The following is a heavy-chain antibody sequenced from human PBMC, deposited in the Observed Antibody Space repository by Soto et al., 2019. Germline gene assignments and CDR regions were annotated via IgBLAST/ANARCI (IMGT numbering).Heavy chain of an antibody. D-gene: IGHD6-6*01. CDR3: AKDLARQLAYWLDP. Sequence: ASVKVSCKASGFSFTGYYIHWLRQAPGQGLEWMGWINAHSGGTEYAQKFQGRVTLTRDTSIATAYLALTSLTSDDTALYYCAKDLARQLAYWLDPWGQGTQVTVSS. J-gene: IGHJ5*02. V-gene: IGHV1-2*02. CDR1: GFSFTGYY. CDR2: INAHSGGT.